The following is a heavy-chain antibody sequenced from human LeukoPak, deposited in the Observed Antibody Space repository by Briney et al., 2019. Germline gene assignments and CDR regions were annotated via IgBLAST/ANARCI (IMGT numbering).Heavy chain of an antibody. V-gene: IGHV3-53*05. CDR1: GFTVGYNY. CDR2: IYNSGST. Sequence: GGSLRLSCAASGFTVGYNYMTWVRQAPGKGLEWVAAIYNSGSTYYADSVKGRFTISRDNAKNSLYLQMNSLRAEDTALYYCAKDSRYDILTAYFDYWGQGTLVTVSS. J-gene: IGHJ4*02. CDR3: AKDSRYDILTAYFDY. D-gene: IGHD3-9*01.